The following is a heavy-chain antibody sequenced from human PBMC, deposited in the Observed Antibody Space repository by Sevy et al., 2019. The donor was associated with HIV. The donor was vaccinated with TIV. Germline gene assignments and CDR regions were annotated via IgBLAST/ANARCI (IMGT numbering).Heavy chain of an antibody. CDR2: VYFSGGI. V-gene: IGHV4-30-2*01. CDR1: GDSMNSATYS. Sequence: SETLSLTCEVSGDSMNSATYSWSWIRQPPGGGLEWIGYVYFSGGIDYNPSLESRVTISVDRSRNDFSLKLTSVTSADTSVYYCARAEAFGLLKNVIDLWGQGTTVTVSS. CDR3: ARAEAFGLLKNVIDL. J-gene: IGHJ3*01. D-gene: IGHD2-21*01.